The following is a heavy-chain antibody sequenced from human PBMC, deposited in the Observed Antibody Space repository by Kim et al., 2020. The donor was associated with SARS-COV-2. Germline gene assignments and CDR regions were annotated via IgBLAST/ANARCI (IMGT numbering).Heavy chain of an antibody. J-gene: IGHJ5*02. CDR3: ARDLNSHSLGQQLVRGWFDP. D-gene: IGHD6-13*01. V-gene: IGHV3-11*06. Sequence: RFTISRDNGKNSLYLQMNSLRAEDTAVYYCARDLNSHSLGQQLVRGWFDPWGQGTLVTVSS.